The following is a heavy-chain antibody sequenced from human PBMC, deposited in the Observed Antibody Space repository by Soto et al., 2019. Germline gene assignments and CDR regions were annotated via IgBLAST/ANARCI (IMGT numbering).Heavy chain of an antibody. V-gene: IGHV3-73*01. Sequence: LRLSCAASGFTFSGSAMHWVRQASGKGLEWVGRIRSKANSYATAYAASVKGRFTISRDDSKNTAYLQMNSLKTEDTAVYYCARVYGQDNDDSGSYYVHYYGMDVWGQGTTVTVSS. J-gene: IGHJ6*02. CDR1: GFTFSGSA. D-gene: IGHD1-26*01. CDR2: IRSKANSYAT. CDR3: ARVYGQDNDDSGSYYVHYYGMDV.